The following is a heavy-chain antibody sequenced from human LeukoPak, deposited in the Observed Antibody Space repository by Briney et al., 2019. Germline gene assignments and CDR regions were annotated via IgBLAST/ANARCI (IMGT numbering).Heavy chain of an antibody. CDR2: IHDDETKK. CDR3: ANGRDYYYSMEV. V-gene: IGHV3-30*02. Sequence: GGSLRLSCAASGFTFMTYAIHCVRQALGEGLQWGAFIHDDETKKYYRDSVEGRFTISRDNSKKTLFLEMNSLRGEDAAIYNCANGRDYYYSMEVWGRGTTVIVSS. D-gene: IGHD1-26*01. CDR1: GFTFMTYA. J-gene: IGHJ6*03.